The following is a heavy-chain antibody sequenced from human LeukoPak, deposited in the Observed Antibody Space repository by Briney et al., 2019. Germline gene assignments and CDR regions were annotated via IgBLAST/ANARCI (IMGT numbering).Heavy chain of an antibody. CDR3: ARKPQPLYDSSGRGAFDI. D-gene: IGHD3-22*01. CDR1: GFTFSSYS. V-gene: IGHV3-21*01. CDR2: ISSSSSYI. J-gene: IGHJ3*02. Sequence: GGTLRLSCAASGFTFSSYSMNWVRQAPGKGLEWVSSISSSSSYIYYADSVKGRFTISRDNAKNSLYLQMNSLRAEDTAVYYCARKPQPLYDSSGRGAFDIWGQGTMVTVSS.